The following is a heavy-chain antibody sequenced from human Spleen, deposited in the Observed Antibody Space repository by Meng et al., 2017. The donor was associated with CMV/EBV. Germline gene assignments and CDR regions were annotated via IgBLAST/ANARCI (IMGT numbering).Heavy chain of an antibody. V-gene: IGHV4-4*07. CDR3: ARESRQQLVPGY. CDR2: IYTSGST. J-gene: IGHJ4*02. D-gene: IGHD6-13*01. Sequence: QVQLQESGPGLVKPSETLPPTCTVSGGSIGSYYWSWIRQPAGKGLELIGRIYTSGSTNYNPSLKSRVTMSVDTSKNQFSLKLSSVTAADTAVYYCARESRQQLVPGYWGQGTLVTVSS. CDR1: GGSIGSYY.